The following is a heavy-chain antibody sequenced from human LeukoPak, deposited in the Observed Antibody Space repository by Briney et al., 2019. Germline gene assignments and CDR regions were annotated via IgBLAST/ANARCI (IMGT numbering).Heavy chain of an antibody. V-gene: IGHV4-39*01. J-gene: IGHJ4*01. CDR1: GGAIGGSSYY. CDR2: INYSGDT. Sequence: SETLSLTCSVSGGAIGGSSYYWVWIRQPPGKGLEWIGSINYSGDTYYNSSLKSRVSMSVETSKNQFSLKLNSVTAADTAMYYCAGTTVGFAFWGXGTLVTVSS. D-gene: IGHD4-11*01. CDR3: AGTTVGFAF.